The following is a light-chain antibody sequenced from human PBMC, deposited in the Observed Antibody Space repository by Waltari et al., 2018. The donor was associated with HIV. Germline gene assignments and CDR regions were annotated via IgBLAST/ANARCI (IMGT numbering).Light chain of an antibody. CDR2: NTD. V-gene: IGLV1-44*01. Sequence: HSVLTQPPSASGTSGQTVIISCSANGSYIGSHSLTWYQHLTGATPKLVIYNTDHRPAGFPVLFSGSKSATSASLAITGVQSGDEGDYYCATWDDTLVTLVFGSGTRVVV. CDR1: GSYIGSHS. J-gene: IGLJ1*01. CDR3: ATWDDTLVTLV.